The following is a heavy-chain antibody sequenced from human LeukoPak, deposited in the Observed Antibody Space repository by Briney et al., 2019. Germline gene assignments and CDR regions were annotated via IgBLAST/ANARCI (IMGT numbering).Heavy chain of an antibody. CDR1: GFTFSSYA. CDR3: AREGSPDNPVTSGGYSDY. V-gene: IGHV3-30-3*01. D-gene: IGHD3-10*01. Sequence: GGSLRLSCAASGFTFSSYAMHWVRQAPGKGLEWVAVISYDGSNKYYADSVKGRFTISRDNSKNTLYLQMNSLRAEDTAVYYCAREGSPDNPVTSGGYSDYWGQGTLVTVSS. J-gene: IGHJ4*02. CDR2: ISYDGSNK.